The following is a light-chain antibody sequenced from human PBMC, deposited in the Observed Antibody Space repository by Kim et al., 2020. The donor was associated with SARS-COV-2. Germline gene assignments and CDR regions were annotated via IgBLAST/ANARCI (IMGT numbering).Light chain of an antibody. CDR2: DVS. CDR3: SSYTCSSTYV. V-gene: IGLV2-14*03. J-gene: IGLJ1*01. Sequence: QSITISCSGTSSDVGGYNYVSWYQQYPGKAPKVMIFDVSKRPSGVSNRFSGSKSGNTASLTISGLQPDDEADYYCSSYTCSSTYVFGSGTKVTVL. CDR1: SSDVGGYNY.